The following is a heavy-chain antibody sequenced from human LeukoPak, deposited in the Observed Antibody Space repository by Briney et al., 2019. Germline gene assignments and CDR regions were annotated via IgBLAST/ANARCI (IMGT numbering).Heavy chain of an antibody. CDR2: IYYSGST. Sequence: SETLSLTCAVSGGSISSGGYSWSWIRQPPGKGLEWIGYIYYSGSTYYNPSLKSRVTISVDTSKNQSSLKLSSVTAADTAVYYCARSLYYYDSSGYLPYYFDYWGQGTLVTVSS. CDR3: ARSLYYYDSSGYLPYYFDY. D-gene: IGHD3-22*01. V-gene: IGHV4-30-4*07. CDR1: GGSISSGGYS. J-gene: IGHJ4*02.